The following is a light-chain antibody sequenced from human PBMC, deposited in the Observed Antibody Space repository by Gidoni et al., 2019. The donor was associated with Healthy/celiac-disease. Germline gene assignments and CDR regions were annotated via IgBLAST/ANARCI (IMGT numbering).Light chain of an antibody. CDR2: GAS. J-gene: IGKJ1*01. CDR3: QQYGSSWT. Sequence: EIVLTQSPGTLSLSPGERATLSCRASQSVSSSYLAWYQQKPGQAPMLLIYGASSRATDIPDRFSGSGSGTDFTLTISRLEPEDFAVYYCQQYGSSWTFGQGTKVEIK. CDR1: QSVSSSY. V-gene: IGKV3-20*01.